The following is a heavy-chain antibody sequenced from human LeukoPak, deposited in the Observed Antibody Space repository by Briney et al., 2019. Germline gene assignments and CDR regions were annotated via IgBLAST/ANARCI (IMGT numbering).Heavy chain of an antibody. Sequence: ASVKVSCKASGYTFTSYDINWVRQATGQGLEWMGWMNPNSGNTGYAQKFQGRVTMTRNTSISTAYMELSSLRSEDTAVYYCARGYSSGWYGRAYYFDYWGQGTLVTVSS. D-gene: IGHD6-19*01. CDR3: ARGYSSGWYGRAYYFDY. CDR1: GYTFTSYD. V-gene: IGHV1-8*01. J-gene: IGHJ4*02. CDR2: MNPNSGNT.